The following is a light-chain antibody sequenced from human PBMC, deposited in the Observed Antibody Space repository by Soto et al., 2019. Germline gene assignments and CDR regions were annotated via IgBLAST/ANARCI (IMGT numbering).Light chain of an antibody. Sequence: QSVLTQPPSVSGAPGQTVTISCTGSSSNIGARYDVHWYQQLPGTAPKVLIYGNTNRPSGVPDRFSGSKSGTSASLAITGLQAEDEADYYCQSYDSSLSGFSVFGTGTKLTVL. V-gene: IGLV1-40*01. J-gene: IGLJ1*01. CDR1: SSNIGARYD. CDR3: QSYDSSLSGFSV. CDR2: GNT.